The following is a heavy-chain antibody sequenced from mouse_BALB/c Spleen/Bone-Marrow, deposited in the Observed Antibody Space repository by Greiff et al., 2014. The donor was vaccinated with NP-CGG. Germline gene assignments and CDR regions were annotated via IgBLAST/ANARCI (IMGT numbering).Heavy chain of an antibody. CDR2: IRNKANGYTT. CDR1: GFTFTDYY. J-gene: IGHJ2*01. CDR3: ARDRGLTYFDY. Sequence: EVQLVESGGGLVQPGDSLRLSCATSGFTFTDYYMNWVRQPPGKALEWLGFIRNKANGYTTEYSAPVKGRFTISRDNSQSILYLQMNTLRAEDSATYYCARDRGLTYFDYWGQGTTLTVSS. V-gene: IGHV7-3*02. D-gene: IGHD2-4*01.